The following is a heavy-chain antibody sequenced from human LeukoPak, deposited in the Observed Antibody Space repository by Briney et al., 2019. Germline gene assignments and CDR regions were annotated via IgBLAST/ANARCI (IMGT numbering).Heavy chain of an antibody. CDR2: IYHSGST. V-gene: IGHV4-30-2*01. CDR1: GGSFSGYS. J-gene: IGHJ4*02. Sequence: PSETLSLTCAVYGGSFSGYSWSWIRQPPGKGLEWIGYIYHSGSTYYNPSLKSRVTISVDRSKNQFSLKLSSVTAADTAVYYCARERGDYTFDYWGQGTLVTVSS. D-gene: IGHD4-17*01. CDR3: ARERGDYTFDY.